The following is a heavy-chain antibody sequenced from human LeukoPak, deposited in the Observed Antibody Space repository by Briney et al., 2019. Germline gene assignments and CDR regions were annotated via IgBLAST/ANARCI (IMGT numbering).Heavy chain of an antibody. D-gene: IGHD3-10*01. Sequence: GGSLRLSCAASGFTFSSYAMSWVRQAPGKGLEWASAISGSGGSTYYADSVKGRFTISRDNSKNTLYLQMNSLRAEDTAVYYCAKGLWFGESYFDYWGQGTLVTVSS. CDR1: GFTFSSYA. CDR3: AKGLWFGESYFDY. V-gene: IGHV3-23*01. CDR2: ISGSGGST. J-gene: IGHJ4*02.